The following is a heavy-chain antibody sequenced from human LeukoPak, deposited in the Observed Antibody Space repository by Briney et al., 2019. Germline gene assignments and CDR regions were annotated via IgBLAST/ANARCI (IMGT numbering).Heavy chain of an antibody. CDR1: GGTFSSYT. J-gene: IGHJ3*02. CDR3: AREPRRHYYDSSGYYNDAFDI. Sequence: ASVKVSXKASGGTFSSYTISWVRRAPGQGLEWMGRINPNSGGTNYAQKFQGRVTMTRDTSISTAYMELSRLRSDDTAVYYCAREPRRHYYDSSGYYNDAFDIWGQGTMVTVSS. CDR2: INPNSGGT. D-gene: IGHD3-22*01. V-gene: IGHV1-2*06.